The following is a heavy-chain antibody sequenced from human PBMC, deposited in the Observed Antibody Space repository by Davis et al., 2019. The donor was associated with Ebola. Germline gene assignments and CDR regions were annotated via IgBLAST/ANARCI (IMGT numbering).Heavy chain of an antibody. CDR2: ISGSGRT. CDR1: DASISGHY. D-gene: IGHD2-21*01. V-gene: IGHV4-59*11. J-gene: IGHJ4*02. Sequence: PSETLSLTCTVSDASISGHYWNWFRQPPGQGLEWIGFISGSGRTSYNPSLKSRVTISADTSKNQFSLNLSSVTAADTAVYFGSRFGEGAYWGQGTLVTVSS. CDR3: SRFGEGAY.